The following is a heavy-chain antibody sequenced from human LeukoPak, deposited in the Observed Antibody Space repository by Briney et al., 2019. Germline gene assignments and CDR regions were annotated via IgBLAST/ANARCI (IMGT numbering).Heavy chain of an antibody. J-gene: IGHJ4*02. CDR2: ISSSSSYI. V-gene: IGHV3-21*01. CDR1: GFTFSSYS. D-gene: IGHD6-13*01. CDR3: ARDPRIAAAGTEGY. Sequence: PGGSLRLSCAASGFTFSSYSMNWVRQAPWKGLEWVSSISSSSSYIYYADSVKGRFTISRDNAKNSLYLQMNSLRAEDTAVYYCARDPRIAAAGTEGYWGQGTLVTVSS.